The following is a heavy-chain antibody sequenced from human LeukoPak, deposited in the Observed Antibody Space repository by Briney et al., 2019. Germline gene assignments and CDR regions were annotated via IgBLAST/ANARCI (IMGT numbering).Heavy chain of an antibody. J-gene: IGHJ4*02. CDR3: ARRGGHGGSFDY. Sequence: SETLSLTCTVSGGSLSSYYWSWIRQPPGKGLEWIGYIYYSGSGSTNYNPSLKSRVTISVDTSKNQFSLKLSSVTAADTAVYYCARRGGHGGSFDYWGQGTLVTVSS. CDR2: IYYSGSGST. D-gene: IGHD4-23*01. CDR1: GGSLSSYY. V-gene: IGHV4-59*12.